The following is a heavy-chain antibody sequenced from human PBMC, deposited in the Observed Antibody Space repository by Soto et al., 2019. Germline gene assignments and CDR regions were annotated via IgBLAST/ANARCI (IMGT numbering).Heavy chain of an antibody. CDR2: IIPIFGTA. Sequence: SVKVSCKASGGTFSSYAISWVRQAPGQGLEWMGGIIPIFGTANYAQKFQGRVTITADKSKNTLYLQMNSLRTEDTAMFYCARPRYYYDSTTYSDGQPADYWGLGALVTVSS. CDR3: ARPRYYYDSTTYSDGQPADY. J-gene: IGHJ4*02. CDR1: GGTFSSYA. D-gene: IGHD3-22*01. V-gene: IGHV1-69*06.